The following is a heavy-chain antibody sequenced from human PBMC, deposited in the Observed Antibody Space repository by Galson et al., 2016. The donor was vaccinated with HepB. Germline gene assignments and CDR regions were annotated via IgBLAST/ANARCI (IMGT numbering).Heavy chain of an antibody. J-gene: IGHJ4*02. D-gene: IGHD1-26*01. CDR1: SDSY. Sequence: SLRLSCAGFSDSYMSWIRQAPGKGLEWVSFISSSGTYTKYTDSAKGRCTISRDNAKNSLYLQMNSLRVEDTAVYYCARGSQPPQWQLGGYFDYWGQGTLVTVSS. CDR2: ISSSGTYT. CDR3: ARGSQPPQWQLGGYFDY. V-gene: IGHV3-11*06.